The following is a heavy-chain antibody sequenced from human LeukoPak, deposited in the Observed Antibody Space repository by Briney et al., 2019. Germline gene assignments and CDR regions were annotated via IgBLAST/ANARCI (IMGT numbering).Heavy chain of an antibody. J-gene: IGHJ4*02. Sequence: PGGSLRLSCAASGFTFSNYWTVWVRQAPGKGLEWVGNIKQDGSEKRYADSVRGRFSISRDNAQTSLYLQMNSLRAEDTAVYYCARASDPWLRLIWGQGTLVTVSS. V-gene: IGHV3-7*05. D-gene: IGHD5-12*01. CDR3: ARASDPWLRLI. CDR2: IKQDGSEK. CDR1: GFTFSNYW.